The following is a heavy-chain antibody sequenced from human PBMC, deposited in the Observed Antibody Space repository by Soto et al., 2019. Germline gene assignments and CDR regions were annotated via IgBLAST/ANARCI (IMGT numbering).Heavy chain of an antibody. CDR2: IYYSGST. CDR3: ATTDDGYDFWSEDKERTHNYGMDV. J-gene: IGHJ6*02. CDR1: GGSVSSGSYY. Sequence: NPSETLSLTCTVSGGSVSSGSYYWSWIRQPPGKGLEWIGYIYYSGSTNYNPSLKSRVTISVDTSKNQFSLKLSSVTAADTAVYYCATTDDGYDFWSEDKERTHNYGMDVWGQGTTVTVSS. V-gene: IGHV4-61*01. D-gene: IGHD3-3*01.